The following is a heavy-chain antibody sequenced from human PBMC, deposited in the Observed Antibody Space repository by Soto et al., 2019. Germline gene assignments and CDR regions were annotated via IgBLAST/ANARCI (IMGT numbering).Heavy chain of an antibody. CDR3: ARVQHPAYFDY. V-gene: IGHV3-23*01. Sequence: GGSLRLSCAASGFTFSRYVMSWVRQAPGKGLEWVSAISGSGGSTYYADSVKGRFTISRDNAKKTLYLQMNSLRAEDTAVYYCARVQHPAYFDYWGQGTPVTVSS. CDR1: GFTFSRYV. CDR2: ISGSGGST. J-gene: IGHJ4*02.